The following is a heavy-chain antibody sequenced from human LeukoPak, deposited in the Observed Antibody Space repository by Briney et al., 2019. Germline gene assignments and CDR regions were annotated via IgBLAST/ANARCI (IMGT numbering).Heavy chain of an antibody. V-gene: IGHV4-39*07. Sequence: PSETLSLTCTVSGGSISSSSYYWGWIRQPPGKGLEWIGSIYYSGSTYYNPSLKCRVTISVDTSKNQFSLKLSSVTAADTAVYYCARKIAAAGTWFDPWGQGTLVTVSS. CDR1: GGSISSSSYY. CDR2: IYYSGST. J-gene: IGHJ5*02. CDR3: ARKIAAAGTWFDP. D-gene: IGHD6-13*01.